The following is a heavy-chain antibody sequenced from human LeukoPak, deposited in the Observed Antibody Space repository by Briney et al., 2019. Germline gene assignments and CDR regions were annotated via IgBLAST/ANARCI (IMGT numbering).Heavy chain of an antibody. Sequence: ASVKVSCKASGYTFTGYYMHWVRQAPGQGLEWMGWINPNSGGTNYAQKFQGRVTMTRDTSISTAYMELSRLRSDDTAVYYCARDPVTLAAQQDWYFDLWGRGTLVTVSS. V-gene: IGHV1-2*02. J-gene: IGHJ2*01. CDR3: ARDPVTLAAQQDWYFDL. CDR1: GYTFTGYY. D-gene: IGHD4-11*01. CDR2: INPNSGGT.